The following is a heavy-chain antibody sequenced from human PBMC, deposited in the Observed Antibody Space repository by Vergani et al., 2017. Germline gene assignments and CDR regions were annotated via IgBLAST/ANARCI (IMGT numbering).Heavy chain of an antibody. J-gene: IGHJ6*02. CDR1: GFTFSSYG. V-gene: IGHV3-30*03. D-gene: IGHD3-10*01. CDR3: AREYPWSGDYYYGMDV. CDR2: ISYDGSNK. Sequence: QVQLVESGGGVVQPGRSLRLSCAASGFTFSSYGMHWVRQAPGKGLEWVAVISYDGSNKYYADSVKGRFTISRDNSKNTLYLQMNSLRAEDTAVYYCAREYPWSGDYYYGMDVWGQGTTVTVSS.